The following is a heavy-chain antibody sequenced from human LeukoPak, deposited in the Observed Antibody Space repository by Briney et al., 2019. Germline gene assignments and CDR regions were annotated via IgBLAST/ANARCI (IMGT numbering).Heavy chain of an antibody. Sequence: SETLSLTCTVSGGSISTSNYYWGWIRQPPGKGLEWIGEINHSGSTNYNPSLKSRVTISVDTSKNQFSLKLSSVTAADTAVYCCARRTRGYSYGKHYYFDYWGQGTLVTVSS. J-gene: IGHJ4*02. CDR3: ARRTRGYSYGKHYYFDY. CDR2: INHSGST. V-gene: IGHV4-39*07. CDR1: GGSISTSNYY. D-gene: IGHD5-18*01.